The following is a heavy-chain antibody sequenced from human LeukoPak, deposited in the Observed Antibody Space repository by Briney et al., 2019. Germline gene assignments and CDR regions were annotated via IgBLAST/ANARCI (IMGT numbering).Heavy chain of an antibody. CDR2: INPNSGGT. V-gene: IGHV1-2*02. CDR3: ARVGTLAAHSIYCSGGSCYPKPNYYYYGMDV. J-gene: IGHJ6*02. CDR1: GYTFTGYY. Sequence: GASVKVSCKASGYTFTGYYMHWVRQAPGQGLEWMGWINPNSGGTNYAQKFQGRVTMTRDTSISTAYMELSRLRSDDTAVYYCARVGTLAAHSIYCSGGSCYPKPNYYYYGMDVWGQGATVTVSS. D-gene: IGHD2-15*01.